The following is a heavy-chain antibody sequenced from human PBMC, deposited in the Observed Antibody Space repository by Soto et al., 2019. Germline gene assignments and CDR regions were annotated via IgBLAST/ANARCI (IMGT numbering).Heavy chain of an antibody. CDR1: GYTFTGYY. D-gene: IGHD3-10*01. CDR3: ARAIWFGDFDY. J-gene: IGHJ4*02. CDR2: INPNSGGT. Sequence: ASVKVSCKASGYTFTGYYMHWLRQAPGQGLEWMGWINPNSGGTNYAQKFQGWVTMTRDTSISTAYMELSRLRSDDTAVYYCARAIWFGDFDYWGQGTLVTVSS. V-gene: IGHV1-2*04.